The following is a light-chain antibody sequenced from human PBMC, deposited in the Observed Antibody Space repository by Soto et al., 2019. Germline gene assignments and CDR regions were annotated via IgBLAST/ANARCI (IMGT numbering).Light chain of an antibody. Sequence: DIQMTQSPSTLSASVGDRVTITCRASQSISSWLAWYQQKPGKAPKLLIYKASSLESGVPSRFSGSGSGTEFTLTISILQPDDFATYYCQQYNSYPPIFTFGPGTKVDIK. CDR1: QSISSW. J-gene: IGKJ3*01. V-gene: IGKV1-5*03. CDR3: QQYNSYPPIFT. CDR2: KAS.